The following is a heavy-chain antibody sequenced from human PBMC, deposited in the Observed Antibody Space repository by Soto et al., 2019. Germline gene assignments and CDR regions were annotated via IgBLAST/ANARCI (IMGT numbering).Heavy chain of an antibody. CDR3: ARANTYYCDSSGYNCDY. CDR1: GFTFSSYA. CDR2: ISYDGSNK. Sequence: QVQLVESGGGVVQPGRSLRLSCAASGFTFSSYAMHWVRQAPGKGLEWVAVISYDGSNKYYADSVKGRFTISRDNSKNTLYMQMNSLRAEDTAVYYCARANTYYCDSSGYNCDYWGQGTLVTVSS. D-gene: IGHD3-22*01. J-gene: IGHJ4*02. V-gene: IGHV3-30-3*01.